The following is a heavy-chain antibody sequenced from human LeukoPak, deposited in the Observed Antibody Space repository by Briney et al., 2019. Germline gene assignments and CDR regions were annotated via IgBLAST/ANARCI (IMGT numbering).Heavy chain of an antibody. V-gene: IGHV3-48*03. Sequence: PGGSLRLSCAASGSTFSNYEVNWVRQAPGKGLECVSYISTSGSTIYYVDSVKGRFTISRDNAKKSVYLQMNSLRAEGTAGYYCATGTIYYWGQGALVTVSS. CDR2: ISTSGSTI. CDR1: GSTFSNYE. CDR3: ATGTIYY. D-gene: IGHD1-1*01. J-gene: IGHJ4*02.